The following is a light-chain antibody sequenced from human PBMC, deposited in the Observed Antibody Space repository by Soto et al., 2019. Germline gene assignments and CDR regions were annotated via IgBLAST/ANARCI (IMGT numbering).Light chain of an antibody. V-gene: IGLV2-8*01. CDR2: EVT. CDR3: SSYAGSNNLC. CDR1: SSDVGGYDY. J-gene: IGLJ1*01. Sequence: QSVLTQPPSASGSPGQSVTISCTGTSSDVGGYDYVSWYQQHPGKAPKLMIYEVTKRPSGVPDRFSGSKSGNTASLTVSGRQAEDEAEYYCSSYAGSNNLCFGTGTKLTGL.